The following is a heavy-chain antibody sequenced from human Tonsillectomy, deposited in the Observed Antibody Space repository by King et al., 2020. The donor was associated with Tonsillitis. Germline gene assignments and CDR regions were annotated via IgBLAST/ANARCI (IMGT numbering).Heavy chain of an antibody. Sequence: VQLVESGGGVVRPGGSLRLSCAASGFTFGDYDMSWVRQAPGKGLEWVSAINWSGGSTGYADSVKGRFTISRDNAKNSHYLQMKSLRAEDTALYYCARDGDYYDSSGYRYDAFDIWGQGTMVTVSS. V-gene: IGHV3-20*04. D-gene: IGHD3-22*01. CDR3: ARDGDYYDSSGYRYDAFDI. J-gene: IGHJ3*02. CDR2: INWSGGST. CDR1: GFTFGDYD.